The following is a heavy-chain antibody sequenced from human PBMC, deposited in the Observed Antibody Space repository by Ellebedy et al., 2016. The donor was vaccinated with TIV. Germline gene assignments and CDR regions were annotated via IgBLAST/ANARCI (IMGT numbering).Heavy chain of an antibody. CDR2: IYYSAST. CDR1: GGSISSGAYY. Sequence: SETLSLXXTVSGGSISSGAYYWSWIRQHPGKGLEWVGYIYYSASTYYNPSLKSRVTISIDTSKNQFSLKLSSVTAADTAVYYCARADYVWGSYRFDYWGQGTLVTVSS. V-gene: IGHV4-31*03. CDR3: ARADYVWGSYRFDY. D-gene: IGHD3-16*02. J-gene: IGHJ4*02.